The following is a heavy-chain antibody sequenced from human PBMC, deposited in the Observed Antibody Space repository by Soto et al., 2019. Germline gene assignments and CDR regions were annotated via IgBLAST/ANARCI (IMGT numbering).Heavy chain of an antibody. V-gene: IGHV2-26*01. CDR2: IVSNDEK. Sequence: SGPTLVNQSETLTLTCNVSGFPIINNRMGVSWIRQPPGKALEWLAHIVSNDEKSYSTSLKSRLTISKDTSKSQVVLTMTNMDPVDTATYYCARIRTITIFGVVTEMKENCFDPLGQGTLVTVSS. D-gene: IGHD3-3*01. J-gene: IGHJ5*02. CDR3: ARIRTITIFGVVTEMKENCFDP. CDR1: GFPIINNRMG.